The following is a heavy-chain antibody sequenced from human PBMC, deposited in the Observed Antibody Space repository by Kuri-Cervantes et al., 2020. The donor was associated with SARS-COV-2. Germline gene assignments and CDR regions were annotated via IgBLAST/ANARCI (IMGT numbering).Heavy chain of an antibody. J-gene: IGHJ6*02. V-gene: IGHV1-2*04. CDR2: INPNSGGT. CDR3: ARGMVRGIIQYYYYAMDV. D-gene: IGHD3-10*01. Sequence: ASVKVSCKASGCTFSSYYMYWVRQAPGQGLEWMGWINPNSGGTNYAQNFQGWVTMTRDTSTSTAYMELSRLRSDDTAVYYCARGMVRGIIQYYYYAMDVWGQGTTVTVSS. CDR1: GCTFSSYY.